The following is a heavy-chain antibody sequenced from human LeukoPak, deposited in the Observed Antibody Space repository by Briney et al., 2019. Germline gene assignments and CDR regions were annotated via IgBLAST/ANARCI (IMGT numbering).Heavy chain of an antibody. J-gene: IGHJ6*04. Sequence: GGSLRLSCAASGFTFNSYTLNWVRQAPGKGLEWVSYISSSGSTIYYADSVKGRFTIPRDNAKNSLYLQMNSLRAEDTAVYYCAELGVTMIGGVWGKGTTVTISS. CDR3: AELGVTMIGGV. D-gene: IGHD3-10*02. CDR1: GFTFNSYT. V-gene: IGHV3-48*04. CDR2: ISSSGSTI.